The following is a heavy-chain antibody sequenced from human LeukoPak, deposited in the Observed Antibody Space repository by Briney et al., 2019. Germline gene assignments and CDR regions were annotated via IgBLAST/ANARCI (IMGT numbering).Heavy chain of an antibody. CDR2: MNPNSGNT. J-gene: IGHJ4*02. Sequence: ASVKVSCKASGYTFSSYYMNWVRQATGQGLEWMGWMNPNSGNTGYAQKFQGRVTITRNTSISTAYMELSSLRSEDTAVYYCARARGTADFDYWGQGTLVTVSS. CDR1: GYTFSSYY. D-gene: IGHD2-21*02. V-gene: IGHV1-8*03. CDR3: ARARGTADFDY.